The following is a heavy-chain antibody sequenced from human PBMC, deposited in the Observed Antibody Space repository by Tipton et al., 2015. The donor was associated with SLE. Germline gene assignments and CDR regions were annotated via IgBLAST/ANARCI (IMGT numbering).Heavy chain of an antibody. CDR1: GGSISSGSYY. CDR3: ARWGAGSRGNWFDP. D-gene: IGHD1/OR15-1a*01. V-gene: IGHV4-61*09. J-gene: IGHJ5*02. Sequence: TLSLTCTVSGGSISSGSYYWSWIRQPAGKGLEWVGHIYTSGSTNYNPSLKSRVTISVDTSKNQFSLKLSSVTAADTAVYYCARWGAGSRGNWFDPWGQGTLITASS. CDR2: IYTSGST.